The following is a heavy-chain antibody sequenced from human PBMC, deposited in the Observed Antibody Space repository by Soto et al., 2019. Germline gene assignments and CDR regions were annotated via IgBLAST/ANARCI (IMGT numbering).Heavy chain of an antibody. CDR2: IDNSGGT. J-gene: IGHJ4*02. D-gene: IGHD1-1*01. Sequence: AETLSLTCTVSSDASSSYNWSWIRQTPVKGLEWIGYIDNSGGTSYNPSLKSRVTISIDRSKNQFSLKLSSVTAADTAVYYCARDQLTRLFDHWGQGTLVTASS. V-gene: IGHV4-59*12. CDR3: ARDQLTRLFDH. CDR1: SDASSSYN.